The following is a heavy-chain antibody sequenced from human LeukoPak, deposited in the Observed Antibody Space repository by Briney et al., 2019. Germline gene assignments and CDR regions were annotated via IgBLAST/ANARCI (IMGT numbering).Heavy chain of an antibody. D-gene: IGHD6-6*01. Sequence: GGSLRLSCAASGFTFSRYWMSWVRQAPGKGLGWVANIKQDGSEKYYVDSVKGRFTISRDNAKNSLYLQMNSLRAEDTAVYYCASQIKAARRAPADYWGQGTLVTVSS. V-gene: IGHV3-7*01. CDR3: ASQIKAARRAPADY. CDR2: IKQDGSEK. CDR1: GFTFSRYW. J-gene: IGHJ4*02.